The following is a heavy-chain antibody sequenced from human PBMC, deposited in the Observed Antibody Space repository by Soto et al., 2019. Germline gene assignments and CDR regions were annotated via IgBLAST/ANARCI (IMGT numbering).Heavy chain of an antibody. Sequence: VQLVESGGGLVKPGGSLRLSCAASGFIFSNAWMNWVRQAPGKGLEWVGRIRSKSDGGTTDDAAPVEGRFIISRVDSKKMLYLQMNSLKIEDTAVYYCTTGWSSRDYWGQGTPVTVSA. CDR2: IRSKSDGGTT. J-gene: IGHJ4*02. V-gene: IGHV3-15*07. CDR3: TTGWSSRDY. CDR1: GFIFSNAW. D-gene: IGHD6-13*01.